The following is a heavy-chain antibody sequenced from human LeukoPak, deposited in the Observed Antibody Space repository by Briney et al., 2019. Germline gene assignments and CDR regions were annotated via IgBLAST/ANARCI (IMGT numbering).Heavy chain of an antibody. CDR2: IYYSGST. CDR3: ARAIVVVPAARWFDP. D-gene: IGHD2-2*01. CDR1: VVSISSYY. J-gene: IGHJ5*02. V-gene: IGHV4-59*01. Sequence: PSETLSLTCTVSVVSISSYYWSWIRQPPGKGLEWIGYIYYSGSTNYNPSLKSRVTISVDTSKNQFSLKLSSVTAADTAVYYCARAIVVVPAARWFDPWGQGTLVTVSS.